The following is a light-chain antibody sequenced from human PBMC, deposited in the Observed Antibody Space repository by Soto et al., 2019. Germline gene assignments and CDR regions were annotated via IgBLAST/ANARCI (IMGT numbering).Light chain of an antibody. J-gene: IGLJ1*01. CDR2: EVS. CDR3: NSHTSGDFRV. V-gene: IGLV2-14*01. CDR1: SSDVGRYNH. Sequence: QSVLTQPASVSGSPGQSITISCTGTSSDVGRYNHVSWYQHHPGKAPKLIISEVSNRPSGVSNRFSGSKSGYTASLTISGLHAEDEADYYCNSHTSGDFRVFGTGTKVTVL.